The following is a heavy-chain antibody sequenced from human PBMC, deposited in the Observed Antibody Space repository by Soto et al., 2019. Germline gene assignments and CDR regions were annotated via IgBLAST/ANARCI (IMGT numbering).Heavy chain of an antibody. Sequence: QVQLVQSGAEVKRPGASVKVSCRASGYTFTTHYMHWVRQAPGQRPECLGFINPDGGSTNYPQKFQGRVTMTRDTSTSTVYMELSSLRSEDTAVYYCARVKYSSSSVWGGFDYWGQGTLVTVSS. CDR3: ARVKYSSSSVWGGFDY. D-gene: IGHD6-6*01. CDR2: INPDGGST. V-gene: IGHV1-46*01. J-gene: IGHJ4*02. CDR1: GYTFTTHY.